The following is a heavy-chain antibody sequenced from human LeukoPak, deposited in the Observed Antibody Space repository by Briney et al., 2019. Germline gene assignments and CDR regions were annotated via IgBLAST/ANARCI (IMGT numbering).Heavy chain of an antibody. CDR3: ARGEVAAAGTALSPDY. J-gene: IGHJ4*02. CDR2: IIPIFGTA. V-gene: IGHV1-69*01. D-gene: IGHD6-13*01. CDR1: X. Sequence: XISWVRQAPGXGLEXMGGIIPIFGTANYAQKFQGRVTITADESTSTAYMELSSLRSEDTAVYYCARGEVAAAGTALSPDYWGQGTLVTVSS.